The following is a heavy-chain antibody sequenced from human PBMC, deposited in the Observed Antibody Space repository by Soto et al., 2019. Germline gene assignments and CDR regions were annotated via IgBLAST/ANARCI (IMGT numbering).Heavy chain of an antibody. D-gene: IGHD2-2*01. CDR2: MNPNSGNT. V-gene: IGHV1-8*01. J-gene: IGHJ4*02. Sequence: ASVKLSCKASGYTFTSYDINWVRQATGQGLEWMGWMNPNSGNTGYAQKFQGRVTMTRNTSISTAYMELSSLRSEDTAVYYCARATLSSTSFDFDYWGQGTLVTVSS. CDR3: ARATLSSTSFDFDY. CDR1: GYTFTSYD.